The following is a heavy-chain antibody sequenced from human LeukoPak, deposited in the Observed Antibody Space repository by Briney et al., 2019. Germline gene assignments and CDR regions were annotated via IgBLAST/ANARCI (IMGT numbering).Heavy chain of an antibody. V-gene: IGHV1-2*02. CDR3: ARSFNWNDPLNDAFDI. J-gene: IGHJ3*02. CDR1: GFTFSAYY. CDR2: INPYSGGT. Sequence: ASVKVSCKASGFTFSAYYMHWVRQAPGQGPEGMGGINPYSGGTKYAQRFQGRVTMTLDTSISTAYMELIKLRSDDTAVYFCARSFNWNDPLNDAFDIWGQGTMVTVSS. D-gene: IGHD1-1*01.